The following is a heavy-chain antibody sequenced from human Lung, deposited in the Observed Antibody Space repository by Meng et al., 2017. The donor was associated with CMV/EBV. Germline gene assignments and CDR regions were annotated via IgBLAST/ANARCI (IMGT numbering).Heavy chain of an antibody. CDR1: GYTFSAYQ. J-gene: IGHJ4*02. Sequence: ASXXVSXKTSGYTFSAYQMHWIRQAPGHGLESMGWINPSSGVTRSAPKYQGRVTMTSDRYSTAYLELTSLTSDDTAFYYCARFGGAPVGSTPPDYWGQGPLVTVSS. V-gene: IGHV1-2*02. D-gene: IGHD1-26*01. CDR3: ARFGGAPVGSTPPDY. CDR2: INPSSGVT.